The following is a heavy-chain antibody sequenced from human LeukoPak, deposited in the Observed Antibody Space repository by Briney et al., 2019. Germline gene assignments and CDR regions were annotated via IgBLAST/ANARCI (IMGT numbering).Heavy chain of an antibody. Sequence: GASVKVSCKASGYTFTGYYMHWVRQAPGQGLEWMGWINPNSGGTNYAQKFQGRVTMTRDTSTSTVYMELSSLRSEDTAVYYCASLEDDYGDYALVLSDYWGQGTLVTVSS. CDR3: ASLEDDYGDYALVLSDY. J-gene: IGHJ4*02. CDR2: INPNSGGT. CDR1: GYTFTGYY. D-gene: IGHD4-17*01. V-gene: IGHV1-2*02.